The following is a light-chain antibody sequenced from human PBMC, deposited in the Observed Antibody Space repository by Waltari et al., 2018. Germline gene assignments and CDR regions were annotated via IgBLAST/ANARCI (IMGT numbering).Light chain of an antibody. CDR1: ALPNKY. Sequence: SYELTQPPSVSVSPGQTARTPCSGDALPNKYGYWYQQKSGHAPGLFNYEDNKRRSGIPERFSGSSAGTMVTLTISGAQVEDEGDYYCYSTDRTGKQRVFGGGTKLTVL. CDR2: EDN. CDR3: YSTDRTGKQRV. V-gene: IGLV3-10*01. J-gene: IGLJ2*01.